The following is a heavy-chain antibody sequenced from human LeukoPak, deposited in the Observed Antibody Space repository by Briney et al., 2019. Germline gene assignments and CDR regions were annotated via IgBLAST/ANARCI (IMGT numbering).Heavy chain of an antibody. V-gene: IGHV3-23*01. J-gene: IGHJ4*02. CDR2: ISGSGGST. CDR1: GFTFSSYA. D-gene: IGHD6-6*01. Sequence: QAGRSLRLSCAASGFTFSSYAMHWVRQAPGKGLEWVSAISGSGGSTYYADSVKGRFTISRDNSKNTLYLQMNSLRAEDTAVYYCAKDDEYSSSYVDYWGQGTLVTVSS. CDR3: AKDDEYSSSYVDY.